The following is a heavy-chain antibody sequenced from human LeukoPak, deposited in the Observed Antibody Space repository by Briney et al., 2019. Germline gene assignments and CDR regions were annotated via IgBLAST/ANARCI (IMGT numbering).Heavy chain of an antibody. J-gene: IGHJ4*02. Sequence: GGSLRLSCAASGFTFSSYEMNWVRQAPGKGLEWVSYIGNSGSPIYYADSVKGSFTISRDNAKNSLFLQMSSLRAEDTAVYYCARTFDSWGQGTLVTVSS. V-gene: IGHV3-48*03. CDR1: GFTFSSYE. CDR2: IGNSGSPI. CDR3: ARTFDS.